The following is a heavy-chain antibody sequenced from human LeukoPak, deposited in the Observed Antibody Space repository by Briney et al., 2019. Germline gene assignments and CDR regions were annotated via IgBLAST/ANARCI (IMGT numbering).Heavy chain of an antibody. CDR2: INQDGSEK. CDR3: ARTRLSCDC. Sequence: GGSLRLSCAASGFTLRSYWMTWVCQAPGKGLEWVASINQDGSEKNYVDSVKGRFTISRDNAENSLYLQMNSLRDEDTAVYYCARTRLSCDCRGQGTLVTVSS. CDR1: GFTLRSYW. V-gene: IGHV3-7*01. J-gene: IGHJ4*02.